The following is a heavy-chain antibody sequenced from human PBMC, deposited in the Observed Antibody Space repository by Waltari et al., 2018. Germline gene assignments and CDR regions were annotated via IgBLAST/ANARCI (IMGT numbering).Heavy chain of an antibody. J-gene: IGHJ3*01. V-gene: IGHV4-39*01. Sequence: GRLRQPPGPGLGLIGTISYTGGTYSSPSLKSQVTISRGTSKSQLPLTLGSVTAADTALYYCATYIGASVGTAAFDVWGQGTMVTVSS. CDR2: ISYTGGT. CDR3: ATYIGASVGTAAFDV. D-gene: IGHD5-12*01.